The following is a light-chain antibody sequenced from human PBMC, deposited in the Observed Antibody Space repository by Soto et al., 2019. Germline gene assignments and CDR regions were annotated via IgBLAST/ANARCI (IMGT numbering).Light chain of an antibody. CDR2: DAT. CDR3: QQRSNWPIT. J-gene: IGKJ5*01. Sequence: EIVLTQSPGTLSLSPGERVTLSCRASQSVSSRLAWYQQKPGQSPRLLIYDATLRATGIPARFTGSGSGTDFTLTITSLEPEDFAVYYCQQRSNWPITFGQGTRLEIK. V-gene: IGKV3-11*01. CDR1: QSVSSR.